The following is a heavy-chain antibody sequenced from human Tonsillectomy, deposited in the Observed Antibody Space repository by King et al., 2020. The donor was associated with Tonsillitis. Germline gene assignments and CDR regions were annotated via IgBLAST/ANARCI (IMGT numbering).Heavy chain of an antibody. V-gene: IGHV3-15*01. Sequence: VQLVESGGGLVKPGGSLRLSCAASGFTFSNAWMSWVRQAPGKGLEWVGRIKSKTDGGTTDYGAPVKGRFTISRDDSKNMLYLQMNSLKTEDTAVYYCTTKTRIAAARTDYWGQGTLVTVSS. D-gene: IGHD6-13*01. CDR1: GFTFSNAW. CDR3: TTKTRIAAARTDY. J-gene: IGHJ4*02. CDR2: IKSKTDGGTT.